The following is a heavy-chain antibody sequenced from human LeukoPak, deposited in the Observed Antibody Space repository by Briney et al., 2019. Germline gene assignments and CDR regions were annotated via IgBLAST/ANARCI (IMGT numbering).Heavy chain of an antibody. D-gene: IGHD4-17*01. CDR1: GGSISSYY. V-gene: IGHV4-59*01. CDR3: ARPTTVTRFTLGY. CDR2: IYYSGST. Sequence: PSETLSLTCTVSGGSISSYYWSWIRQPPGKGLEWIGYIYYSGSTNYNPSLKSRVTISVDTSKNQFSLKLSSVTAADTAVYFCARPTTVTRFTLGYWGQGTLVTVSS. J-gene: IGHJ4*02.